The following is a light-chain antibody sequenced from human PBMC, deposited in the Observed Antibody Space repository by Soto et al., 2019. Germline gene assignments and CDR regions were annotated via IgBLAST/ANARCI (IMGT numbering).Light chain of an antibody. CDR3: QQRSNWPPWT. J-gene: IGKJ1*01. CDR2: DAS. V-gene: IGKV3-11*01. CDR1: QSVSSY. Sequence: EIVLTMSPATLSWSQRERATLSCRASQSVSSYLAWYQQKPGQAPRLLIYDASNRATGIPARFSGSGSGTDFTLTISSLEPEDFAVYYCQQRSNWPPWTFGQGTKVDIK.